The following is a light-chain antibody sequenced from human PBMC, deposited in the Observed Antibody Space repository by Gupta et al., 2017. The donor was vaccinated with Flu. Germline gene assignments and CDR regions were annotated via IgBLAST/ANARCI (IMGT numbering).Light chain of an antibody. CDR1: QPVGNF. Sequence: DIQMTQSPSSLSASVGDEVTITCRASQPVGNFLNWYQQKPGKAPSLLIYAASSLQSGVPSGFSGRGSETDFTLTINRLLPGDFAIYFCQQTDSAPPTFGQGTKLE. CDR3: QQTDSAPPT. V-gene: IGKV1-39*01. CDR2: AAS. J-gene: IGKJ2*01.